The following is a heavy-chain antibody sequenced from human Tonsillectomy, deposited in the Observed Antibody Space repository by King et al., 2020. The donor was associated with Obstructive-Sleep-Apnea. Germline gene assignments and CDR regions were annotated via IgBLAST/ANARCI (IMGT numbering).Heavy chain of an antibody. CDR1: GFTFRSYG. V-gene: IGHV3-30*18. J-gene: IGHJ6*02. CDR3: VKDYSSYDLYYGMDV. Sequence: VQLVESGGGVVQPGRSLRLSCAASGFTFRSYGMHWVRQAPGRGLEWVAVTSHDGSTQYSADSVKGRFTISRDNSKSTLYLQMNSLRAEDTAVYYCVKDYSSYDLYYGMDVWGQGTTVTVSS. D-gene: IGHD2-2*01. CDR2: TSHDGSTQ.